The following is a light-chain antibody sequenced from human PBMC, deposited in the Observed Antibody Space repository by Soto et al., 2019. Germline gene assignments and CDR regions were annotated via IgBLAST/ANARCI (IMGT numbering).Light chain of an antibody. CDR2: DVS. Sequence: QSVLTQPASVSGSPGQSITISCTGTSRDVGGYNYVSWYQHHPGKAPKLLIYDVSNRPSGISNRFSGSKSDNTASLTISGLQPEDEADYYCSSYTTSNARQIVFGTGTKATVL. J-gene: IGLJ1*01. CDR3: SSYTTSNARQIV. V-gene: IGLV2-14*03. CDR1: SRDVGGYNY.